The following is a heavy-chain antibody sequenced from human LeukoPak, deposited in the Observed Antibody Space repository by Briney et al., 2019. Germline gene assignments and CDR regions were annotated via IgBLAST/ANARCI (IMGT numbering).Heavy chain of an antibody. CDR2: IYTSGST. CDR1: GGSISSYY. CDR3: ATNVLRYFDWLLGSGWFDP. J-gene: IGHJ5*02. Sequence: ASETLSLTCTVSGGSISSYYWSWIRQPAGKGLEWIGRIYTSGSTNYNPSLKSRVTMSVDTSKNQFSLKLSSVTAADTAVYYCATNVLRYFDWLLGSGWFDPWGQGTLVTVSS. D-gene: IGHD3-9*01. V-gene: IGHV4-4*07.